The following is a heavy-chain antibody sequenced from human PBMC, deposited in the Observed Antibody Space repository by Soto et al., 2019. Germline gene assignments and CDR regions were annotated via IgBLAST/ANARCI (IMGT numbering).Heavy chain of an antibody. Sequence: GGSLRLSCAASGFTFSSYAMKWVRQAPGKGLEWVAVISFDGSNKYYADSVKGRFTISRDNSKNTLYLQMNSLRAEDTAVYYCARVMATQDAFDIWGQGTMVTVSS. CDR2: ISFDGSNK. CDR1: GFTFSSYA. D-gene: IGHD2-15*01. V-gene: IGHV3-30-3*01. J-gene: IGHJ3*02. CDR3: ARVMATQDAFDI.